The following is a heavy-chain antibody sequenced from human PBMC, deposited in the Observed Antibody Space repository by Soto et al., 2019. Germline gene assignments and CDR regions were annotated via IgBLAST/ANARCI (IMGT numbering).Heavy chain of an antibody. CDR1: GFTFSSYG. CDR3: EGAAAARYYYYGMDV. CDR2: IWYDGSNK. J-gene: IGHJ6*02. Sequence: GGSLRLSCAASGFTFSSYGMHWVRQAPGKGLEWVAVIWYDGSNKYYADSVKGRFTISRDNSKNTLYLQMNSLRAEDTAVYYCEGAAAARYYYYGMDVWGQGTTVNVSS. D-gene: IGHD6-13*01. V-gene: IGHV3-33*01.